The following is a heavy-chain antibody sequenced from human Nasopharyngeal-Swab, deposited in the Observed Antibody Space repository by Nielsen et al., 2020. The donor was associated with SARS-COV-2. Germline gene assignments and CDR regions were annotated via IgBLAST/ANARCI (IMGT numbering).Heavy chain of an antibody. D-gene: IGHD2-21*02. CDR1: GFTFSSYG. V-gene: IGHV3-30*18. J-gene: IGHJ4*02. Sequence: GGSLRLSCAASGFTFSSYGMHWVRQAPGKGLERVAVISYDGSNKYYADSVKGRFTISRDNSKNTLYLQMNSLRAEDTAVYYCAKDRIVVVTVWYYFDYWGQGTLVTVSS. CDR3: AKDRIVVVTVWYYFDY. CDR2: ISYDGSNK.